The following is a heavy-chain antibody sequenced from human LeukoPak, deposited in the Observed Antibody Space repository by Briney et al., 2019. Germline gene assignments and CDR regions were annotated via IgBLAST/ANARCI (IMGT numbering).Heavy chain of an antibody. CDR1: GGSISSYY. CDR3: AREDHDSSGYYSYDY. D-gene: IGHD3-22*01. Sequence: SETLSLTCTVSGGSISSYYWSWIRQPPGKGLEWIGYIYYSGNTNYNPSLKSRVTISLDTSKNQFSLKLRSVTAADTAVYYCAREDHDSSGYYSYDYWGQGTLVTVSS. V-gene: IGHV4-59*01. J-gene: IGHJ4*02. CDR2: IYYSGNT.